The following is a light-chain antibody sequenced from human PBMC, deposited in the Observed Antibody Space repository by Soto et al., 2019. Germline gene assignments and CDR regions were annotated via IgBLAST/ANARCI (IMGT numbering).Light chain of an antibody. V-gene: IGLV2-14*01. Sequence: QSALTQPASVSGSPGQSITISCTGPSSDVGGYNYVSWYQQHPGKAPKLMIYEVSNRPSGVSNRFSGSKSGNTASLPSSGRQAEDEADYYCSSYTSSSTLVFGGVTKLTVL. CDR3: SSYTSSSTLV. CDR2: EVS. CDR1: SSDVGGYNY. J-gene: IGLJ2*01.